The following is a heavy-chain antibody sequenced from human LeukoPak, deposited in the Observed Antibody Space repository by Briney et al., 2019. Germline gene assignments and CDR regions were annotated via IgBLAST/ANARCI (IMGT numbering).Heavy chain of an antibody. Sequence: GGSLRLSCAASGFTFSSYAMHWVRQAPGKGLEWVAVISYDGSNKYYADSVKGRFTISRDNSKNTLYLQMNSLRAEDTAVYYCASTIAVAGGNYWGQGTLVTVSS. V-gene: IGHV3-30-3*01. CDR2: ISYDGSNK. D-gene: IGHD6-19*01. CDR3: ASTIAVAGGNY. CDR1: GFTFSSYA. J-gene: IGHJ4*02.